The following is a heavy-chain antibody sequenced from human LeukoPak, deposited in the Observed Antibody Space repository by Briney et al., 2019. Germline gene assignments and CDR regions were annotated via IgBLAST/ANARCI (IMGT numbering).Heavy chain of an antibody. D-gene: IGHD6-13*01. J-gene: IGHJ6*03. CDR3: ARVVDDSSSWPFYYYYYMDV. V-gene: IGHV1-18*01. Sequence: ASVKVSCKASGYTFTSYGISWVRQAPGQGLEWMGWISAYNGNTNYAQKLQGRVTMTTDTSTSTAYMELRSLRSDDTAVYYCARVVDDSSSWPFYYYYYMDVWGRGTTVTVSS. CDR1: GYTFTSYG. CDR2: ISAYNGNT.